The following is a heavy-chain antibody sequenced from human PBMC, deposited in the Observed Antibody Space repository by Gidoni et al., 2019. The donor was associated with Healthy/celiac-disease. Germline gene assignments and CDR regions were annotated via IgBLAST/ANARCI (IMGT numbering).Heavy chain of an antibody. CDR2: ISYDGSNK. Sequence: QVQLVESGGGVAQPGRSLRLSCEASGFTFRSYAMHWVRQAPGKGLDWVAVISYDGSNKYYADSVKGRFTISRDNSKNTLYLQMNSLRAEDTAVYYCARQTESLSSTWVGFDYWGQGTLVTVSS. V-gene: IGHV3-30-3*01. CDR3: ARQTESLSSTWVGFDY. D-gene: IGHD2-15*01. CDR1: GFTFRSYA. J-gene: IGHJ4*02.